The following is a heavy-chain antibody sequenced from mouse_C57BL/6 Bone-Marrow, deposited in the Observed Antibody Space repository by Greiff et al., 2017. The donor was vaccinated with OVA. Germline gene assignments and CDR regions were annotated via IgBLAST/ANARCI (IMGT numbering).Heavy chain of an antibody. CDR1: GYTFTSYG. V-gene: IGHV1-81*01. J-gene: IGHJ4*01. Sequence: VQLQESGAELARPGASVKLSCKASGYTFTSYGISWVKQRTGQGLEWIGEIYPRSGNTYYNEKFKGKATLTADKSSSTAYMELRSLTSEDSAVYFCAREYYGAMDYWGQGTSVTVSS. CDR2: IYPRSGNT. CDR3: AREYYGAMDY. D-gene: IGHD1-1*01.